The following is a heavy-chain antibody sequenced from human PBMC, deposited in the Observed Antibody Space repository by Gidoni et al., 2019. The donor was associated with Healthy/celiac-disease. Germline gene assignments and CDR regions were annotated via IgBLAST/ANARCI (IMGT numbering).Heavy chain of an antibody. Sequence: QVQLQESGPGLVKPSQNLSLTCTVSGGSISSGGYYWSWIRQHPGKGLEWIGSIYYSGSTYYNPSLKSRVTISVDTSKNQFSLKLSSVTAADSAVYYCARVRVAYYFDYWGQGTLVTVSS. CDR1: GGSISSGGYY. D-gene: IGHD5-12*01. J-gene: IGHJ4*02. CDR3: ARVRVAYYFDY. V-gene: IGHV4-31*03. CDR2: IYYSGST.